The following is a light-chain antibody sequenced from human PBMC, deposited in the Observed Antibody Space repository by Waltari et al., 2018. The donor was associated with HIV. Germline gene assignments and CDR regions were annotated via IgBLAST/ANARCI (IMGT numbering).Light chain of an antibody. J-gene: IGLJ1*01. CDR2: DVS. Sequence: QSALTQPASVSGSPGQSITISCTGTSSDVGGYKYVYWYQQHPGKAPKLMIYDVSNRPSGVSNRFSGSKSGNTASLTISGLQAEDEADYYCSSYTSSSTYVFGTGTKVTVL. V-gene: IGLV2-14*03. CDR3: SSYTSSSTYV. CDR1: SSDVGGYKY.